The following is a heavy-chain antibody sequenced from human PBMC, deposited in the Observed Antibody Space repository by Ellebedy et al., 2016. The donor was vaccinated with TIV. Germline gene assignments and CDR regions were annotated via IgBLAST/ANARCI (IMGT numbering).Heavy chain of an antibody. CDR2: ISSSGSTI. D-gene: IGHD3-10*01. CDR1: GFTFSDYY. CDR3: ARSALWFGEFNY. V-gene: IGHV3-11*01. Sequence: GESLKISXAASGFTFSDYYMSWIRQAPGKGLEWVSYISSSGSTIYYADSVKGRFTISRDNAKNSLYLQMNSLRAEDTAVYYCARSALWFGEFNYWGQGTLVTVSS. J-gene: IGHJ4*02.